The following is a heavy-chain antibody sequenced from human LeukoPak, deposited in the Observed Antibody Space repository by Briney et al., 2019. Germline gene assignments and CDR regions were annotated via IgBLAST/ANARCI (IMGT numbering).Heavy chain of an antibody. Sequence: SETLSLTCTVSGGSFSSSSYYWGWIRQPPGKGLEWIGSFYYSGSTYYNPSLKSRDTISVDTSKNQFSLKLSSVTAADTAIYYCARIDGGHHLSPFDYWGQGTLVTVSS. V-gene: IGHV4-39*01. D-gene: IGHD4-23*01. CDR1: GGSFSSSSYY. CDR2: FYYSGST. CDR3: ARIDGGHHLSPFDY. J-gene: IGHJ4*02.